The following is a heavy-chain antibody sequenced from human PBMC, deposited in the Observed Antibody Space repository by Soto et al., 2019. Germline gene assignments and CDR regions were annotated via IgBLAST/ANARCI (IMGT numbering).Heavy chain of an antibody. V-gene: IGHV3-48*02. CDR3: ARAVSGTSPFDY. Sequence: GGSLRLSCAASGFTFSPYSMNWVRQAPGKGLEWVSYISGSGKTIYYADSVKGRFTVSRDNAKNSLYLQMNSLRDEDTGVYSCARAVSGTSPFDYWGQGSLVTVSS. J-gene: IGHJ4*02. CDR2: ISGSGKTI. CDR1: GFTFSPYS. D-gene: IGHD6-13*01.